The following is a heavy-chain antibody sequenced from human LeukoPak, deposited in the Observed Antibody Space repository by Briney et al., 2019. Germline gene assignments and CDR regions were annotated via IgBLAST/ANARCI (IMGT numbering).Heavy chain of an antibody. Sequence: ASVKVSCKASGGTFSSYAISWVRQAPGKGLEWMGGFDPEDGETIYAQKFQGRVTMTEDTSTDTAYMELSSLRSEDTAVYYCATGSREWLRPFDYWGQGTLVTVSS. V-gene: IGHV1-24*01. J-gene: IGHJ4*02. CDR3: ATGSREWLRPFDY. D-gene: IGHD5-12*01. CDR2: FDPEDGET. CDR1: GGTFSSYA.